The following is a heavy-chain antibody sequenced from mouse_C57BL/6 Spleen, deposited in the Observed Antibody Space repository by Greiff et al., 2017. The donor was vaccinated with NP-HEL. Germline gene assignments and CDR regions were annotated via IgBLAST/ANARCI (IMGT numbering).Heavy chain of an antibody. CDR2: IYPGSGNT. V-gene: IGHV1-66*01. D-gene: IGHD2-5*01. J-gene: IGHJ4*01. CDR3: ARDSNYPYYAMDY. Sequence: QVQLQQSGPELVKPGASVKISCKASGYSFTSYYIHWVKQRPGQGLEWIGWIYPGSGNTKYNEKFKGKATLTADTSSSTAYMQLSSLTSEDSAVYYCARDSNYPYYAMDYWGQGTSVTVSS. CDR1: GYSFTSYY.